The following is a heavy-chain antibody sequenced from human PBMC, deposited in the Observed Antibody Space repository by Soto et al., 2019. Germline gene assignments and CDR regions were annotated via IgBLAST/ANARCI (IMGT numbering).Heavy chain of an antibody. Sequence: SQTLSLTCAVYGGSFSGYYWSWIRQPPGKGLEWIGEINHSGSTNYNPSLKSRVTISVDTSKNQFSLKLSSVTAADTAVYYCARVPPNWGSRRDLHFDYWGQGTLVTVSS. CDR3: ARVPPNWGSRRDLHFDY. V-gene: IGHV4-34*01. CDR2: INHSGST. D-gene: IGHD7-27*01. J-gene: IGHJ4*02. CDR1: GGSFSGYY.